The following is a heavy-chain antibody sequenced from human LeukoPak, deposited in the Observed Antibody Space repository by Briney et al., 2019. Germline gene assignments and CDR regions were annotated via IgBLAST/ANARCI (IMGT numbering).Heavy chain of an antibody. V-gene: IGHV3-9*01. CDR1: GFTFDDYA. Sequence: GGSLRLSCAASGFTFDDYAMYWVRQAPGKGLEWVSGISWNSGSIGYADSVKGRFTISRDNAKNSLYLQMNSLRAEDTALYYCAKDSSGYYPASDDAFDIWGQGTMVTVSS. CDR3: AKDSSGYYPASDDAFDI. CDR2: ISWNSGSI. J-gene: IGHJ3*02. D-gene: IGHD3-22*01.